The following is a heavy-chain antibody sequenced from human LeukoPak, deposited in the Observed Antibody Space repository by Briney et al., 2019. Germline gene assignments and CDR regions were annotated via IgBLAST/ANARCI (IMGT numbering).Heavy chain of an antibody. V-gene: IGHV3-66*01. CDR3: ARGGYHAYYLDY. CDR1: GFTVSTNY. Sequence: GGSLRLSCTASGFTVSTNYMSWVRQAPGKGLESVSVIYSGGSSTYYADSVKGRFTISRDKSKNTLYLQMNSLRAEDTAVYYCARGGYHAYYLDYWGQGSLVTVSS. J-gene: IGHJ4*02. D-gene: IGHD5-18*01. CDR2: IYSGGSST.